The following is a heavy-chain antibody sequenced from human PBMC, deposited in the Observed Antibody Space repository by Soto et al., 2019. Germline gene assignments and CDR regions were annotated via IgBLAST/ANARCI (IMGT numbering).Heavy chain of an antibody. V-gene: IGHV4-59*01. Sequence: KSSETLSLTCTVSGGSMRNYFWTWIRPPPGKGLEWIGYIHYSGTTSFFPSYNPSLRSRVTISEDTSKNQVSLSLLSVTTADTAVYFCAAGEASSRNLAPYYLDFWGQGTLVTVSS. CDR2: IHYSGTT. CDR3: AAGEASSRNLAPYYLDF. J-gene: IGHJ4*02. CDR1: GGSMRNYF. D-gene: IGHD6-13*01.